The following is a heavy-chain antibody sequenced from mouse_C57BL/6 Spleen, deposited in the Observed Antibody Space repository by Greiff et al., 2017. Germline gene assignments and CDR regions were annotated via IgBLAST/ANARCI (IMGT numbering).Heavy chain of an antibody. CDR3: ARGANWPFAY. D-gene: IGHD4-1*01. Sequence: LQQSGAELVRPGASVKMSCKASGYTFTSYNMHWVKQTPRQGLEWIGDIYPGNGDTSYNQQFKGKATLTVDKSSSTAYMQLSSLTSKDSTVYFCARGANWPFAYWGKGTLVTVSA. V-gene: IGHV1-12*01. CDR1: GYTFTSYN. CDR2: IYPGNGDT. J-gene: IGHJ3*01.